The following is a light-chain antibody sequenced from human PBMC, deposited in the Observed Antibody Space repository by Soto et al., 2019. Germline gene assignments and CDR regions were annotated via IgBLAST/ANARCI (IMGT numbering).Light chain of an antibody. Sequence: AIRMTQSPSSLSASTGDRVTITCRASQGISSYLAWYQQKPGKAPKLLIYAASTLQSGVPSRFSGSGSGTDFTLTISCLQSEDFATYHCQQYYSYPPYTFGQGTKLEIK. CDR1: QGISSY. V-gene: IGKV1-8*01. J-gene: IGKJ2*01. CDR2: AAS. CDR3: QQYYSYPPYT.